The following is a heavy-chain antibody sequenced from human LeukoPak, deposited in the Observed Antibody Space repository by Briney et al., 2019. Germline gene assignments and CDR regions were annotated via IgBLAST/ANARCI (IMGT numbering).Heavy chain of an antibody. CDR1: GFTFSIYG. J-gene: IGHJ4*02. CDR2: ISYDGSNK. CDR3: ANLMRETTVTTIDY. V-gene: IGHV3-30*18. D-gene: IGHD4-17*01. Sequence: GRSLRLSCAASGFTFSIYGMHWVRQAPGKGLEWVAVISYDGSNKYYADSVKGRFTISRDNSKNTLYLQMNSLRAEDTAVYYCANLMRETTVTTIDYWGQGTLVTVSS.